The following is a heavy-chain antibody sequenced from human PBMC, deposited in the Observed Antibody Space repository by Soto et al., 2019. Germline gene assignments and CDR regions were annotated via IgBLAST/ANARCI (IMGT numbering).Heavy chain of an antibody. Sequence: QVQLVQSGAEVKKPGSSVKVSCKASGGTFSSYTISWVRQAPGQGLEWVGGSNPMFGTTKYAQKFQGRVTITADDSTSTAYMEMSSLRSEDTAVYYCVGGVVVVTASQLGWFDPWGQGTLVIVSS. V-gene: IGHV1-69*01. CDR1: GGTFSSYT. CDR2: SNPMFGTT. D-gene: IGHD2-15*01. J-gene: IGHJ5*02. CDR3: VGGVVVVTASQLGWFDP.